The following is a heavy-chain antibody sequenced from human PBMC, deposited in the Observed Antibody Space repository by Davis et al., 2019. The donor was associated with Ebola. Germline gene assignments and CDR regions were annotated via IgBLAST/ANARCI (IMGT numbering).Heavy chain of an antibody. D-gene: IGHD2-15*01. J-gene: IGHJ4*02. Sequence: GESLKISCAASGISFSNYGMFWVRQAPGKVMEWVAVISPDGSDKNYADSGKGRFTISRDNSKNTLYLQMNSLRAEDTAVYYCAKNGGGYCSGGSCDFGYWGQGTLVTVSS. CDR1: GISFSNYG. V-gene: IGHV3-30*18. CDR2: ISPDGSDK. CDR3: AKNGGGYCSGGSCDFGY.